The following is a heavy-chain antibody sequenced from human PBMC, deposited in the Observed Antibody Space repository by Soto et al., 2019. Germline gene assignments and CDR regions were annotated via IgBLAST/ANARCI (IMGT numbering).Heavy chain of an antibody. D-gene: IGHD3-9*01. J-gene: IGHJ5*02. Sequence: SETLSLTCTVSGGSISSSGYYWSWIRQHPGKGLEWIGYIYYSGSTYYNPSLKSRVTISVDTSKNQFSLKLSSVTAADTAVYYCARDGLSNYDILTGYFSSWFDPWGQGTLVTVSS. CDR1: GGSISSSGYY. V-gene: IGHV4-31*03. CDR2: IYYSGST. CDR3: ARDGLSNYDILTGYFSSWFDP.